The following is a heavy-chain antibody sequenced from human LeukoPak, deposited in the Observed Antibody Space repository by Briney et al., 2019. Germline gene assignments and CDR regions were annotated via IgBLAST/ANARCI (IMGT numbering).Heavy chain of an antibody. CDR2: ISGSGGST. J-gene: IGHJ6*03. V-gene: IGHV3-23*01. D-gene: IGHD2-2*01. CDR3: AKGVGRKDYYYYMDV. Sequence: GGSLRLSCAASGFTFSSYAMSWVRQAPGKGLEWVSVISGSGGSTYYADSVKGRFTISRDNSKNTLYLQMNSLRAEDTAVYYCAKGVGRKDYYYYMDVWGKGTTVTVSS. CDR1: GFTFSSYA.